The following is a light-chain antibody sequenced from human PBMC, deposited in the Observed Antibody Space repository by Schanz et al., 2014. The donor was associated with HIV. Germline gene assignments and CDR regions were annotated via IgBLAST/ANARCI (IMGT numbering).Light chain of an antibody. Sequence: QSALTQPASVSGSPGQSITISCTGTSSDVGGYDYVSWYQQHPGKAPKLMIYDVSKRPSGVPDRFSGSKSGNTASLTVSGLQPEDEADYHCSSYAGDNTWVFGGGTKLTVL. CDR2: DVS. J-gene: IGLJ3*02. CDR3: SSYAGDNTWV. CDR1: SSDVGGYDY. V-gene: IGLV2-8*01.